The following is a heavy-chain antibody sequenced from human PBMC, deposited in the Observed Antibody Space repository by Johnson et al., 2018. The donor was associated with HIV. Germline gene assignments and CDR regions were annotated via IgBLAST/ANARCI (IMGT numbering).Heavy chain of an antibody. J-gene: IGHJ3*02. CDR3: ARVVQQLVREDAFDI. V-gene: IGHV3-30*04. D-gene: IGHD6-13*01. CDR2: ISYDGSNK. Sequence: QVQLVESGGGVVQPGRSLRLSCAASGFAFSSYAMHWVRQAPGKGLAWVAVISYDGSNKYYADSVKGRFTISRDNSKNTLYLQMNSLRAEDTAVYYCARVVQQLVREDAFDIWGQGTMVTVSS. CDR1: GFAFSSYA.